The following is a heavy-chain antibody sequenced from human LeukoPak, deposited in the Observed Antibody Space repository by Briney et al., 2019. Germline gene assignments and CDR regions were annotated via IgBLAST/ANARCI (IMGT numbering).Heavy chain of an antibody. J-gene: IGHJ3*02. D-gene: IGHD1-26*01. CDR1: GGTFSSYA. CDR2: IIPIFGTA. CDR3: ARDPGATDAFDI. V-gene: IGHV1-69*13. Sequence: GASVKVSCKASGGTFSSYAISWVRKAPGQGLEWMGGIIPIFGTANYAQKFQGRVTITADESTSTAYMELSSLRSEDTAVYYCARDPGATDAFDIWGQGTMVTVSS.